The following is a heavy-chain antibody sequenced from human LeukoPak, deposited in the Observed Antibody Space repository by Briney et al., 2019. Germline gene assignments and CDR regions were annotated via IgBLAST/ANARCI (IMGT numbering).Heavy chain of an antibody. CDR1: RFTFSSYS. D-gene: IGHD2/OR15-2a*01. Sequence: KPGGSLRLSCVASRFTFSSYSMTWLRRAPGTGLEWVSSISFGGGHIFYTDSVKGRFTIFRDDSKNSLYLEMNSLRAEDTAVYFCARIVLTTPYGMDVWGQGTTVTVS. CDR2: ISFGGGHI. CDR3: ARIVLTTPYGMDV. J-gene: IGHJ6*02. V-gene: IGHV3-21*01.